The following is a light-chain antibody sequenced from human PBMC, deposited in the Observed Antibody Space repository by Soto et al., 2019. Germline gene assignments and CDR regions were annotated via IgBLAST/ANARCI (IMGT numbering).Light chain of an antibody. CDR1: SSDVGGYNY. J-gene: IGLJ1*01. CDR3: SSYTSSSTPYV. Sequence: QSALTQPASVSGSPGQSITISCTGTSSDVGGYNYVSWHQQHPGKAPKLMIYEVSNRPSGVSNRFSGSKSGNTASLSISGLQAEDEADYYCSSYTSSSTPYVFGPGTKLTVL. V-gene: IGLV2-14*01. CDR2: EVS.